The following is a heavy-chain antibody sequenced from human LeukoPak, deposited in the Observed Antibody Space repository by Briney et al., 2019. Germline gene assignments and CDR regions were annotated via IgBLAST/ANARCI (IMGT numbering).Heavy chain of an antibody. V-gene: IGHV1-18*01. Sequence: ASVKVSCKASGYTFTSYGISWVRQAPGQGLEWMGWISAYNGNTNYAQKLQGRVTMTTDTSTSTAYMGLRSLRSDDTAVYYCARVPKSRYYDFWSGYNHWGQGTLVTVSS. CDR3: ARVPKSRYYDFWSGYNH. CDR2: ISAYNGNT. CDR1: GYTFTSYG. D-gene: IGHD3-3*01. J-gene: IGHJ5*02.